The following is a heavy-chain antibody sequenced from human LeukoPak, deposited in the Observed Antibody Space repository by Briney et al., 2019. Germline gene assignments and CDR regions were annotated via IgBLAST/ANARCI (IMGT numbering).Heavy chain of an antibody. CDR1: GGSISSGGYY. J-gene: IGHJ4*02. Sequence: PSQTLSLTCTVSGGSISSGGYYWSWLRQHPGKGLEWIGYIYYSGSTYYNPSLKSRVTISVDTSKNQFSLKLSSVTAADTAVYYCARGLLWSLNFDYWGQGTLVTVSS. V-gene: IGHV4-31*03. CDR3: ARGLLWSLNFDY. CDR2: IYYSGST. D-gene: IGHD5-18*01.